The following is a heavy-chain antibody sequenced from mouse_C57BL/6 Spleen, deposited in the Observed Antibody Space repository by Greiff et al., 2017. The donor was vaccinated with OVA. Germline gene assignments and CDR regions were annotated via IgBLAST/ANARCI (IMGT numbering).Heavy chain of an antibody. V-gene: IGHV1-69*01. CDR1: GYTFTSYW. J-gene: IGHJ2*01. CDR2: IDPSDSYT. CDR3: ARRYCGSCYLDY. D-gene: IGHD1-1*01. Sequence: QVHVKQPGAELVMPGASVKLSCKASGYTFTSYWMHWVKQRPGQGLEWIGKIDPSDSYTNYNQKFKGKSTLTVDKSSSTAYMQLSSLTSEDSSVYYWARRYCGSCYLDYWGQGTTLTVSS.